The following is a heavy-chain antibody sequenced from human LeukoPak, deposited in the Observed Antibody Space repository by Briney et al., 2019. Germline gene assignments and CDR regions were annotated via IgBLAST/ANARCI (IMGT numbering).Heavy chain of an antibody. D-gene: IGHD2/OR15-2a*01. Sequence: GGSLRLSCAASGFTFRSYEMNWVRQSAGKGLEWVSHISNSGSTIYYADSVQGRFTISRDNAKNSLSLQMDGLRAEDTAVYYCARGPFYTDYYFDYWGQGTLVTVSS. CDR1: GFTFRSYE. V-gene: IGHV3-48*03. CDR2: ISNSGSTI. CDR3: ARGPFYTDYYFDY. J-gene: IGHJ4*02.